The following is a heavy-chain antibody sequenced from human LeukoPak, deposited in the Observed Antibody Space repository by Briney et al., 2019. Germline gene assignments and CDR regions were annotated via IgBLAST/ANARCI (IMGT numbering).Heavy chain of an antibody. Sequence: RASETLSLTCAVSGGSISSGGYSWSWIRQPPGKGLEWIGYIYHSGSTYYNPSLKSRVTISVDRSKNQLSLKLSSVTAADTAVYYCAVSLGYSYGYDYWGQGTLVTVSS. D-gene: IGHD5-18*01. CDR1: GGSISSGGYS. J-gene: IGHJ4*02. V-gene: IGHV4-30-2*01. CDR3: AVSLGYSYGYDY. CDR2: IYHSGST.